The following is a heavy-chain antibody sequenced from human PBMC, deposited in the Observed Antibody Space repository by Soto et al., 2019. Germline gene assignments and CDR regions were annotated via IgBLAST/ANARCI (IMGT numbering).Heavy chain of an antibody. CDR2: INHSGST. D-gene: IGHD4-17*01. J-gene: IGHJ6*03. Sequence: SETLSLTCAVYGGSFSGYYWSWIRQPPGKGLEWIGEINHSGSTNYNPSLKSRVTISVDTSKNQFSLKLSSVTAADTAVYYCARGSTYGDYDRVSSSYYMDVWGKGNTVTVSS. V-gene: IGHV4-34*01. CDR3: ARGSTYGDYDRVSSSYYMDV. CDR1: GGSFSGYY.